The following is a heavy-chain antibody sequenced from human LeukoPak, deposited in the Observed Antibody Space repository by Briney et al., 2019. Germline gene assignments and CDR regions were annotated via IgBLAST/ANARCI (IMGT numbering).Heavy chain of an antibody. CDR2: IYYTGT. CDR3: ASRKLGNDY. J-gene: IGHJ4*02. CDR1: GGSVSDYY. V-gene: IGHV4-59*02. D-gene: IGHD7-27*01. Sequence: SETLSLTCTVSGGSVSDYYWSWIRQSPGKGLEWTGYIYYTGTSYNPSLKSRVTISADTPKNQFSLNLSSVTAADTAVYYCASRKLGNDYWGQGTLVTVSS.